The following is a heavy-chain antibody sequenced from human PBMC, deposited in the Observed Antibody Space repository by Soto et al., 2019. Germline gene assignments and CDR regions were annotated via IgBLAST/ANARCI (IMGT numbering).Heavy chain of an antibody. Sequence: QVQLVQSGPEVKKPGASVKVSCKTSGYTFTSFGISWVRQAPGQGLEWMGWITTDKGKTNYAQEFQGRVTMTTDTSTSTAYMVLRSLRSDDTAVYYCATRSPAFDYWGQGTLVTVSS. CDR2: ITTDKGKT. CDR3: ATRSPAFDY. J-gene: IGHJ4*02. CDR1: GYTFTSFG. V-gene: IGHV1-18*01.